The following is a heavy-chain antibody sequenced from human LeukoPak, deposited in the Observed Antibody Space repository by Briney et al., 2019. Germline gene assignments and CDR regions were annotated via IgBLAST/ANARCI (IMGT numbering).Heavy chain of an antibody. CDR3: ARDIADFELLWFGEPYRHYYYYYMDV. V-gene: IGHV1-18*01. D-gene: IGHD3-10*01. Sequence: GASVKVSCKASGGTFSSYAISWVRQAPGQGLEWMGLINPRGTSTIYAQKLQGRVTMTTDTSTSTAYMELRSLRSDDTAVYYCARDIADFELLWFGEPYRHYYYYYMDVWGKGTTVTVSS. J-gene: IGHJ6*03. CDR2: INPRGTST. CDR1: GGTFSSYA.